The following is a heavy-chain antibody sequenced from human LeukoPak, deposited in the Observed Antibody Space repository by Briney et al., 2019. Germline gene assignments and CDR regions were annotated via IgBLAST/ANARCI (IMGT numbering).Heavy chain of an antibody. CDR1: GFTFSSYG. CDR3: AKGSKYYGSGSYYYYFDY. Sequence: GGTLRLSCAASGFTFSSYGMSWVRQAPGKGLERVSAISGSGGSTYYADSVKGRFTISRDNSKNTLYLQMNSLRAEDTAVYYCAKGSKYYGSGSYYYYFDYWGQGTLVTVSS. V-gene: IGHV3-23*01. CDR2: ISGSGGST. J-gene: IGHJ4*02. D-gene: IGHD3-10*01.